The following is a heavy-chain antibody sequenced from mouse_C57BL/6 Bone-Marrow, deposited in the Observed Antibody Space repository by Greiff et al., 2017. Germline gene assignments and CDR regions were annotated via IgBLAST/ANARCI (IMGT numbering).Heavy chain of an antibody. D-gene: IGHD1-1*01. CDR3: TTDGSPYYFDY. Sequence: EVQLQQSGAELVRPGASVKLSCTASGFNIKDDYMHWVKQRPEQGLEWIGWIDPENGDTEYASKFQGKATRTADTSSNTAYMQLSSRTSEDTAVYYCTTDGSPYYFDYWGQGTTLTVSS. J-gene: IGHJ2*01. V-gene: IGHV14-4*01. CDR2: IDPENGDT. CDR1: GFNIKDDY.